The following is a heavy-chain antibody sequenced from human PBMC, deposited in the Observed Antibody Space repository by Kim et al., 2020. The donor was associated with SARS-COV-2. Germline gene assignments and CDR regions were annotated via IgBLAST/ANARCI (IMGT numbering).Heavy chain of an antibody. CDR1: GFTFSSYT. V-gene: IGHV3-21*01. Sequence: GGSLRLSCAVSGFTFSSYTMNWVRQAPGQGLEWVSSISGTSSHIYYADSLQGRFTISRDNTKNSLYLQIDSLRAEDTAVYYCAKIPTLTAQGDYWGQGTLVTVSS. CDR3: AKIPTLTAQGDY. J-gene: IGHJ4*02. D-gene: IGHD4-17*01. CDR2: ISGTSSHI.